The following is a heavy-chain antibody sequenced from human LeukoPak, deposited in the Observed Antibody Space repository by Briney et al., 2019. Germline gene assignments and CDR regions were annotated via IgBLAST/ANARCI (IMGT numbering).Heavy chain of an antibody. Sequence: SATLSLTWTVSVRSISSSHHYWGWIRQPPGKGLEWIGSIYYGGSTYYNPSLKSRVTISVDTSMNQFSLKLSFVTTADTAVYYCARALGYCSGGSCTRGYNWFDPWGQGTLVTVPS. CDR1: VRSISSSHHY. CDR2: IYYGGST. D-gene: IGHD2-15*01. CDR3: ARALGYCSGGSCTRGYNWFDP. V-gene: IGHV4-39*01. J-gene: IGHJ5*02.